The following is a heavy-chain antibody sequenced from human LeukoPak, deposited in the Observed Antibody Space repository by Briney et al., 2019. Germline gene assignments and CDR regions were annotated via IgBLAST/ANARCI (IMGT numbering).Heavy chain of an antibody. CDR1: GFTFNTYW. CDR2: IKQDGSEK. V-gene: IGHV3-7*01. CDR3: ARRSYRGVIGLYYYYYMDV. J-gene: IGHJ6*03. D-gene: IGHD3-16*02. Sequence: PGGSLRLSCAASGFTFNTYWMSWVRQAPGKGLEWVANIKQDGSEKYYVDSVKGRFTMSRDNAKNSVYLQMNRLRVEDTAVYYCARRSYRGVIGLYYYYYMDVWGKGTPVTVSS.